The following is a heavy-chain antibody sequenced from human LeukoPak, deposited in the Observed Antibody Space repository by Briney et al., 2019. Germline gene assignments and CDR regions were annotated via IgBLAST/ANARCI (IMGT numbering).Heavy chain of an antibody. J-gene: IGHJ5*02. CDR3: ARGLDYSNANWFDP. D-gene: IGHD4-11*01. Sequence: GGSLRLSCAASGFTFDDYGMSWVRQAPGEGLEWVSGINWNGGNTGYADSVKGRFTISRDNAKNSLYLQMNSLRAEDTALYYCARGLDYSNANWFDPWGQGTLVTVSS. CDR2: INWNGGNT. CDR1: GFTFDDYG. V-gene: IGHV3-20*04.